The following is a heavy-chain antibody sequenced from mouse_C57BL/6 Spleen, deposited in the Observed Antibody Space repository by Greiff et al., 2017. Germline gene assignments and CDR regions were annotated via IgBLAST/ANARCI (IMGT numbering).Heavy chain of an antibody. D-gene: IGHD2-5*01. V-gene: IGHV1-54*01. J-gene: IGHJ4*01. CDR2: INPGSGGT. Sequence: VQLQQSGAELVRPGTSVKVSCKASGYAFTNYLIEWVKQRPGQGLEWIGVINPGSGGTNYNEKFKGKATLTADKSSSTAYMQLSSLTSEDSAVYCCGYSNYDYYAMDYWGQGTSVTVSS. CDR1: GYAFTNYL. CDR3: GYSNYDYYAMDY.